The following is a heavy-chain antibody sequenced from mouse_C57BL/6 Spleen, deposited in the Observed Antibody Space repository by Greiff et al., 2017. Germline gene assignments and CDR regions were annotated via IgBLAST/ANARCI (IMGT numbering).Heavy chain of an antibody. CDR1: GYAFSSSW. CDR2: IYPGDGDT. J-gene: IGHJ3*01. D-gene: IGHD2-2*01. Sequence: QVQLQQSGPELVKPGASVKISCKASGYAFSSSWMNWVKQRPGKGLEWIGRIYPGDGDTNYNGKFKGKATLTADKSSSTAYMQLSSLTSEDSAVYFGARTTVVTTRGFADWGQGTLVTVSA. CDR3: ARTTVVTTRGFAD. V-gene: IGHV1-82*01.